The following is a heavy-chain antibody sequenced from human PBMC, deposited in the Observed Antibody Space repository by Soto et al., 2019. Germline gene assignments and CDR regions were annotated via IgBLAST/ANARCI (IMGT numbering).Heavy chain of an antibody. CDR3: ARDNKVSKGYGMDV. Sequence: SETLSLTCTVSNGSISGSYWSWVRQPAGKRLEWIGRIHSSGTFNYNPSLKSRVTVSVDTSKNQVSLKLSSVTAADTAVYFCARDNKVSKGYGMDVWGQGTTVTVSS. CDR1: NGSISGSY. J-gene: IGHJ6*02. V-gene: IGHV4-4*07. CDR2: IHSSGTF.